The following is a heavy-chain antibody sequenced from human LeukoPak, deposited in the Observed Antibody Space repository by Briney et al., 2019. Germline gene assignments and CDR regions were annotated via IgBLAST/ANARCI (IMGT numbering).Heavy chain of an antibody. Sequence: SETLSLTCTVSGYSISSGYYWGWIRQPPGKGLEWIGSIYHSGSTYYNPSLKSRVTISVDTSKNQFSLKLSSVTAADTAVYYCASSHLLGLDVWGKGTTVTVSS. CDR1: GYSISSGYY. CDR2: IYHSGST. D-gene: IGHD1-26*01. CDR3: ASSHLLGLDV. J-gene: IGHJ6*04. V-gene: IGHV4-38-2*02.